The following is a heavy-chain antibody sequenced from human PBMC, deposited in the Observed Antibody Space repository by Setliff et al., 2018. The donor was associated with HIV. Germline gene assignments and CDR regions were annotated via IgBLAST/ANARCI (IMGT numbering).Heavy chain of an antibody. CDR2: IYNSEMI. J-gene: IGHJ5*02. Sequence: PSETLSLTCTGSGVSISNYYWSWIRQPPGKGLQWIGFIYNSEMINYNPSLKSRVSMSLDTSKNQFSLKLTSVTAADTAVYYCARGGTSSNWFDPWGQGTLVTVSS. V-gene: IGHV4-59*01. CDR3: ARGGTSSNWFDP. D-gene: IGHD1-26*01. CDR1: GVSISNYY.